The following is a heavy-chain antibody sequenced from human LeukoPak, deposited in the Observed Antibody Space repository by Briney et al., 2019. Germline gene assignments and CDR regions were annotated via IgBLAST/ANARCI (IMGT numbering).Heavy chain of an antibody. CDR2: VSGYNVNT. CDR1: GYTFTSYG. CDR3: AREGYCSGGTCYSGSIDY. Sequence: AASVKVSCKASGYTFTSYGISWVRQAPGQGLEWMGWVSGYNVNTNYAQKLQGRVTMTTDTITSTAYMELRSLRSDDTAVYYGAREGYCSGGTCYSGSIDYWGQGTLVTVSS. V-gene: IGHV1-18*01. J-gene: IGHJ4*02. D-gene: IGHD2-15*01.